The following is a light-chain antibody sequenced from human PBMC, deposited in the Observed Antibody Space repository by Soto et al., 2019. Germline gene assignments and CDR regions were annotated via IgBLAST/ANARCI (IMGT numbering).Light chain of an antibody. Sequence: ILMTQSPATLSVSPGERATLSCRASQSVSNNLAWYQQKPGQAPRLLIYDASTRATGIPARFSGSGSGTESTLTFSGLQSEDFAVYYCQQYNNWPPWTFGQGTKVEIK. CDR3: QQYNNWPPWT. J-gene: IGKJ1*01. CDR1: QSVSNN. V-gene: IGKV3-15*01. CDR2: DAS.